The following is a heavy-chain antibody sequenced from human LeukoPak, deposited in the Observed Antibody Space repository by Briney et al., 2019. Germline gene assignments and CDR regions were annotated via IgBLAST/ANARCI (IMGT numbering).Heavy chain of an antibody. V-gene: IGHV3-30*03. D-gene: IGHD3-22*01. CDR3: ARDRPNVDSSGYYSRHDAFDI. J-gene: IGHJ3*02. CDR1: GFTFSSYG. Sequence: GGSLRLSCAASGFTFSSYGMHWVRQAPGKGLEWVAVISYDGSNKYYADSVKGRFTISRDNSKNTLYLRMNSLRAEDTAVYYCARDRPNVDSSGYYSRHDAFDIWGQGTMVTVSS. CDR2: ISYDGSNK.